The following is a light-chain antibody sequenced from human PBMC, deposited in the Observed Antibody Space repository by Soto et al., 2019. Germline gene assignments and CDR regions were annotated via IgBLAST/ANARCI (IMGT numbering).Light chain of an antibody. J-gene: IGKJ4*01. Sequence: DIVITQSPDSLAVPLGERATINCKSGKSVLFTPNNRNYLVWYQQKPGQPPKVLISWASTRESGVPDRFSGSGSGTNFTLTISSLQAEDVALYYCQQFYTTPVTFGGGTKVDIK. CDR3: QQFYTTPVT. CDR2: WAS. CDR1: KSVLFTPNNRNY. V-gene: IGKV4-1*01.